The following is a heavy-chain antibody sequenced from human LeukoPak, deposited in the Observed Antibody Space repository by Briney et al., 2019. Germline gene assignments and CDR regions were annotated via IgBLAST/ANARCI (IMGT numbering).Heavy chain of an antibody. CDR2: IYPGDSDS. CDR1: GYSFTSYW. J-gene: IGHJ4*02. CDR3: ARRAFGSGSYCDY. V-gene: IGHV5-51*01. Sequence: GESLKISSKGSGYSFTSYWIGWVRQMPGKGLEWMGIIYPGDSDSRYSPSFQGQVTISADKSISAAYLQWSSLKASDTAMYYCARRAFGSGSYCDYWGQGTLVTVSS. D-gene: IGHD3-10*01.